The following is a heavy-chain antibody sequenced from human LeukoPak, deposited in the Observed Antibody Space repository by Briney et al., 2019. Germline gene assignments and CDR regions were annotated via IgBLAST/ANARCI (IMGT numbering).Heavy chain of an antibody. J-gene: IGHJ2*01. CDR1: GLTFSDYY. Sequence: PGGSLRLSCAASGLTFSDYYMSWIRQAPGKGLEWVSYISNSGSTIYCADSVKGRFTISRDNAKNSLHLQTDSLRAEDTAVYYCARARGLGPGGHFDRWGRGTLVTVSS. D-gene: IGHD3-16*01. CDR2: ISNSGSTI. V-gene: IGHV3-11*04. CDR3: ARARGLGPGGHFDR.